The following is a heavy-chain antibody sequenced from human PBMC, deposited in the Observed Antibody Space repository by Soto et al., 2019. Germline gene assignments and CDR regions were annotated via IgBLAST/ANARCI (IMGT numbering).Heavy chain of an antibody. CDR3: ARIEGSAWPYYFDY. CDR2: IYYSGAT. J-gene: IGHJ4*02. Sequence: QVQLQESGPRLLKPSETLSLTCTVSGVSISGNYWSWMRQPPGKELEWIGYIYYSGATNYNPSLKSRVIISVDTSKSQFSLRLRSVTAADTAVYYCARIEGSAWPYYFDYWGQGTPVTVSS. V-gene: IGHV4-59*01. CDR1: GVSISGNY. D-gene: IGHD6-19*01.